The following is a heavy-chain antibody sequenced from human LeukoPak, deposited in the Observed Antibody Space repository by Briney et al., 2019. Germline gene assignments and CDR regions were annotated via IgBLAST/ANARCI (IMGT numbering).Heavy chain of an antibody. CDR3: ATNQVVVIAILKSDDAFDI. D-gene: IGHD2-21*01. CDR2: FDPEDGET. J-gene: IGHJ3*02. Sequence: ASVKVSCKVSGYTLTELSMHWVRQAPGKGLEWMGGFDPEDGETIHAQKFQGRVTMTEDTSTDTAYMELSSLRSEDTAVYYCATNQVVVIAILKSDDAFDIWGQGTMVTVSS. CDR1: GYTLTELS. V-gene: IGHV1-24*01.